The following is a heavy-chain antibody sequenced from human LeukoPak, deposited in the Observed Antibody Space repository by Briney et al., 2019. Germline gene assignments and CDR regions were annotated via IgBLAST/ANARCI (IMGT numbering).Heavy chain of an antibody. CDR2: IYYSGST. Sequence: SETLSLTCTVSGGSISSYYWSWIRQPPGKGLEWIGYIYYSGSTNYNPSLKSRVTISVDTSKNQFSLKLSSVTAADTAVYYCARGGDCYDSSGYFPFDYWGQGTLVTVSS. V-gene: IGHV4-59*01. CDR1: GGSISSYY. J-gene: IGHJ4*02. D-gene: IGHD3-22*01. CDR3: ARGGDCYDSSGYFPFDY.